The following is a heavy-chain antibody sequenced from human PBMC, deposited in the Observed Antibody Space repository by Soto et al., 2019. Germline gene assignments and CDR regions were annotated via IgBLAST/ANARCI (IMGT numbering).Heavy chain of an antibody. D-gene: IGHD3-10*01. CDR3: ARSRFYYYDSGSDAFDI. J-gene: IGHJ3*02. CDR1: GGSISSGGYY. CDR2: IYYSGST. V-gene: IGHV4-31*03. Sequence: SETLSLTCTVSGGSISSGGYYWSWIRQHPGKGLEWIGYIYYSGSTYYNPSLKSRVTISVDTSKNQFSLKLSSVTAADTAVYYCARSRFYYYDSGSDAFDIWGQGTMVT.